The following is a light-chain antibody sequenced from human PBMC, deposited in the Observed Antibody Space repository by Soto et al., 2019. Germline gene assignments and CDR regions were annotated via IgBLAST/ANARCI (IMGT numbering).Light chain of an antibody. J-gene: IGKJ1*01. CDR3: QHYNSYSEA. CDR2: KAS. Sequence: DIQMTQSPSSVSASVGDRVTITCRASQNIDNWLAWYQQKPRKAPKLLIYKASTLKSGVPSRFSGSGSGTEFTLTISSLQPDDFATYYCQHYNSYSEAFGQGTKVDIK. V-gene: IGKV1-5*03. CDR1: QNIDNW.